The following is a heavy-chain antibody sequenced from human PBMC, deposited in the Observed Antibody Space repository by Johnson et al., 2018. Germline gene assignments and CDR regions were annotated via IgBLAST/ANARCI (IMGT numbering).Heavy chain of an antibody. CDR3: AKAPGGGLGEGAEYFQH. V-gene: IGHV3-9*01. CDR1: GFTFDDYA. CDR2: ISWNSGSI. D-gene: IGHD3-16*01. J-gene: IGHJ1*01. Sequence: EVQLVESGGGLVQPGRSLRLSCAASGFTFDDYAMHWVRQAPGKGLEWVSGISWNSGSIGYADSVKGRFTISRDNAKNSLYLQMNRLRAEDTALYYCAKAPGGGLGEGAEYFQHWGQGTLVTVSS.